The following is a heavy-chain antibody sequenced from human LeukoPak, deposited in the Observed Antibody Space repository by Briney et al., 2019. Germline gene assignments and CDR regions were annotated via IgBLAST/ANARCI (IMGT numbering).Heavy chain of an antibody. Sequence: GGSLRLSCVVSGFTFNNAWMSWVRQAPGKGLEGVGRINYKTNGGTADYAASVEGRFYISRDDSKDTLYLQMNSLKTEDTGVYYCTTDHRTIYGVVFPDYWGQGTLVTVSP. V-gene: IGHV3-15*01. CDR1: GFTFNNAW. CDR2: INYKTNGGTA. CDR3: TTDHRTIYGVVFPDY. J-gene: IGHJ4*02. D-gene: IGHD3-3*02.